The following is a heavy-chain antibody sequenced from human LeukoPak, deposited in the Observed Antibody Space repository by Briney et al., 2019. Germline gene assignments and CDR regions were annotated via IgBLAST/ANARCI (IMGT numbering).Heavy chain of an antibody. J-gene: IGHJ4*02. D-gene: IGHD3-3*01. CDR2: IYPGDSNI. CDR1: GYTFTSYW. V-gene: IGHV5-51*01. Sequence: GESLKISFKGSGYTFTSYWIGWVREMPGKGLEWVGIIYPGDSNIRYSPSFEGQVTISADKSISTAYLQWSSLKASVTAMYYCATTEGPFGNYFDYWGQGTLVTVSS. CDR3: ATTEGPFGNYFDY.